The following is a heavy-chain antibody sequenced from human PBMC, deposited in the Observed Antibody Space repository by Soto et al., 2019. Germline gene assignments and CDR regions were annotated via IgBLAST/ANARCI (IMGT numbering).Heavy chain of an antibody. CDR3: AHAPHHLRDDPFDI. CDR2: IYHDDDK. J-gene: IGHJ3*02. CDR1: GFSLSTHRVG. D-gene: IGHD4-17*01. V-gene: IGHV2-5*02. Sequence: QITLKESGPTLVKPTQTLTLTCTFSGFSLSTHRVGVGWSRQPPGKALQWLALIYHDDDKRYSRSLNNRLTITKDTSNNQVVLTMNNMDPVDTATYFCAHAPHHLRDDPFDIWGQGTMVTVSS.